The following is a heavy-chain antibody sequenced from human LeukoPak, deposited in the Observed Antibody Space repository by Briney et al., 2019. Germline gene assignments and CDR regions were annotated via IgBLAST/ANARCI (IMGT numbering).Heavy chain of an antibody. D-gene: IGHD3-10*01. CDR3: ARDGSGVWFDY. V-gene: IGHV1-18*01. Sequence: SVKVSCKASNYTFTSYGISWVRQAPGQGLEWMAWINAYNGDTNYAQKLQGRVTLTTDTSTSTAYMELRSLRSDDTAVYYCARDGSGVWFDYWGQGTLVTVSS. CDR1: NYTFTSYG. J-gene: IGHJ4*02. CDR2: INAYNGDT.